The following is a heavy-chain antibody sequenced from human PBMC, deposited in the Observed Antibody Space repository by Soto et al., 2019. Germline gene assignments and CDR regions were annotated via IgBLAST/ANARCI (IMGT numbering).Heavy chain of an antibody. V-gene: IGHV2-5*02. J-gene: IGHJ4*02. CDR2: IYWDDDK. CDR1: GFSLTTSGVG. CDR3: AHRVLRTVFGLVTTTAIYFDF. Sequence: QITLNASGPTVVRPTEPLTLTCRFSGFSLTTSGVGVGWIRQSPGKAPEWLALIYWDDDKRYSASLKSRLTITKDTSTNQVVLTVSDLDPTDTATYYCAHRVLRTVFGLVTTTAIYFDFWGQGTPVAVSS. D-gene: IGHD3-3*01.